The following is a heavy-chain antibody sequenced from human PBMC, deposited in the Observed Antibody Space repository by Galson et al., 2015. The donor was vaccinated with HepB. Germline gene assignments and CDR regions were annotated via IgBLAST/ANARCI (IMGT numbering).Heavy chain of an antibody. CDR3: AKDYLPYYDRWGSYSDLYYFDY. J-gene: IGHJ4*02. Sequence: SLRLSCAAFGFTFSSYAMSWVRQAPGKGLEWVSTVSGSGGSTYYADSVKGRFTVSRDNSLDTVDLQMDSLRVDDTAVYYCAKDYLPYYDRWGSYSDLYYFDYWGQGTLVTVSS. CDR1: GFTFSSYA. CDR2: VSGSGGST. V-gene: IGHV3-23*01. D-gene: IGHD3-22*01.